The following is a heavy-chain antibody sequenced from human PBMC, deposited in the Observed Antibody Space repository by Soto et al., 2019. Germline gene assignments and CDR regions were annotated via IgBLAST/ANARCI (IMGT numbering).Heavy chain of an antibody. CDR2: ISSNGGST. CDR1: GFTFSSYA. D-gene: IGHD3-9*01. CDR3: ARADDILTGYYNAFDI. Sequence: PGGSLRLSCAASGFTFSSYAMHWVRQAQGKGLEYVSAISSNGGSTYYANSVKGRFTISRDNSKNTLYLQMGSLRAEDMAVYYCARADDILTGYYNAFDIWGQGTMVTVSS. V-gene: IGHV3-64*01. J-gene: IGHJ3*02.